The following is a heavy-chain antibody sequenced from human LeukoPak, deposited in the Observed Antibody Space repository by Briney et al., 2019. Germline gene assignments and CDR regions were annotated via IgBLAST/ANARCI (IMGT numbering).Heavy chain of an antibody. CDR2: IYSGGST. J-gene: IGHJ4*02. Sequence: GGSLRLSCVGSGFTVSSNYMSWVRQAPGKGLEWVSVIYSGGSTYYADSVKGRFTISRDNSKNTLYLQMNSLRAEDTAVYYCARGQYSSSYFDYWGQGTLVTVSS. V-gene: IGHV3-66*01. D-gene: IGHD6-6*01. CDR3: ARGQYSSSYFDY. CDR1: GFTVSSNY.